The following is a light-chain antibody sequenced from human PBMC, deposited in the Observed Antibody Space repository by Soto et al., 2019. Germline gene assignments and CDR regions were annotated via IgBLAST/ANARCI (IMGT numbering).Light chain of an antibody. V-gene: IGKV3-20*01. CDR1: QSVSSSY. CDR3: QQFGNSPYT. Sequence: EIVLTQSPGTLSLSPGERATLSCSASQSVSSSYLAWYQQKPGQAHRLLIYGASSRATGIPDRFSGSGSGTDFTLTISRLEPEDFAVYYCQQFGNSPYTFGQGTRLEIK. J-gene: IGKJ2*01. CDR2: GAS.